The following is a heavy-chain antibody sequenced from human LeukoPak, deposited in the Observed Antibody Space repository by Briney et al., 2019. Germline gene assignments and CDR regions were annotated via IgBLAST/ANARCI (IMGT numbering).Heavy chain of an antibody. J-gene: IGHJ4*02. CDR3: ARHWPCGNDCYEIDY. CDR2: VYKTGTT. D-gene: IGHD2-21*02. CDR1: CDSISSGGDY. V-gene: IGHV4-39*01. Sequence: KPSETLSLTCTVSCDSISSGGDYWAWIRQPPGKTLEWFGSVYKTGTTYYSPSLRSRVTMSVDTSKNQFSLKLSSVTAADTAVYDCARHWPCGNDCYEIDYWGQGTLVTVSS.